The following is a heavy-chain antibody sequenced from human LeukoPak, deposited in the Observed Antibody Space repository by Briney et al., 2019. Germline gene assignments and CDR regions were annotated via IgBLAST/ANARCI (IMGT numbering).Heavy chain of an antibody. CDR3: VREGTYFFASGSFQGYYFDN. Sequence: GGSLRLSCAAPGVTFSNYAMHWVRQSPGKGLKWVEVISNDGTDKHHADSVKGRFTVSRDNSNHTVYLEMDRLRVEDTAIYYCVREGTYFFASGSFQGYYFDNWGQGTLVTVSS. V-gene: IGHV3-30*03. D-gene: IGHD3-10*01. CDR1: GVTFSNYA. J-gene: IGHJ4*02. CDR2: ISNDGTDK.